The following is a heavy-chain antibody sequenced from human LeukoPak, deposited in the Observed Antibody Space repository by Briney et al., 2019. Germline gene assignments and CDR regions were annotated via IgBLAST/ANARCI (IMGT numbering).Heavy chain of an antibody. CDR2: ISYDGDNE. D-gene: IGHD2-21*01. CDR1: GFAFNSFA. V-gene: IGHV3-30*04. J-gene: IGHJ3*02. Sequence: GGSLRLSCAASGFAFNSFAFHWVRQAPGKGLEWVALISYDGDNEYYADSLRGRFTISRDNSKNTLYLQMDSLRPEDTASYHCARGPAYTGGVRGPFDMWGQGTVITVSA. CDR3: ARGPAYTGGVRGPFDM.